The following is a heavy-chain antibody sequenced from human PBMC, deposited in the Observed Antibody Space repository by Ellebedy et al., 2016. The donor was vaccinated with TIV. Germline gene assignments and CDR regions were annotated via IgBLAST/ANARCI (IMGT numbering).Heavy chain of an antibody. CDR1: GGSISSGNYY. CDR2: IYTSGST. Sequence: SETLSLTXTVSGGSISSGNYYWSWIRQPAGKGLEWIGRIYTSGSTNYNPSLKSRVTISVDTSKNQFSLKLSSVTAADTAVYYCARLLASNWNGDYFDYWGQGTLVTVSS. V-gene: IGHV4-61*02. CDR3: ARLLASNWNGDYFDY. J-gene: IGHJ4*02. D-gene: IGHD1-1*01.